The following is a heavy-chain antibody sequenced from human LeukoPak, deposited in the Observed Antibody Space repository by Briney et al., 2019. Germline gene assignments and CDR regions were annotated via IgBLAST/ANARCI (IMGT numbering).Heavy chain of an antibody. V-gene: IGHV4-4*07. Sequence: PSETLSLTCTVSGDSISNYYWSWIRQPAGKGLEWIGRIHTSGSTNYNPSLKSRVTMSVDTSKNQFSLKLSSVTAADTAVYYCARVSLVRGAPDYYFDYWGQGTLVTVSS. J-gene: IGHJ4*02. CDR2: IHTSGST. CDR3: ARVSLVRGAPDYYFDY. CDR1: GDSISNYY. D-gene: IGHD3-10*01.